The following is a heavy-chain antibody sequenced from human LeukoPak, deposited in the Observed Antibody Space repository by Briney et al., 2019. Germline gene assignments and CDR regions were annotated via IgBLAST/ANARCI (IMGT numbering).Heavy chain of an antibody. CDR1: GFTFSDYY. V-gene: IGHV3-11*01. CDR3: ASLYGSGSYYIKHYYYYGMDV. J-gene: IGHJ6*02. Sequence: GGSRRLSCAASGFTFSDYYMSWIRQAPGKGLEWVSYISSSGSTIYYADSVKGRFTISRDNAKNSLYLQMNSLRAEDTAVYYCASLYGSGSYYIKHYYYYGMDVWGQGTRSPSP. CDR2: ISSSGSTI. D-gene: IGHD3-10*01.